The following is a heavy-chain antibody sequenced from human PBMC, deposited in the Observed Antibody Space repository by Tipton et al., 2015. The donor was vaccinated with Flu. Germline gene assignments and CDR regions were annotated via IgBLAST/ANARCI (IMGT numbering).Heavy chain of an antibody. D-gene: IGHD3-22*01. CDR2: MYYSGST. Sequence: TLSLTCTVSGDSISSYYWSWIRQPPGKGLEWIGYMYYSGSTKYNPSLKRRVTISMDTSKNQFSLKLTSVTAADTAVYYCARDLKWSSAYYNPFGYWGQGTLVTVSS. J-gene: IGHJ4*02. V-gene: IGHV4-59*01. CDR3: ARDLKWSSAYYNPFGY. CDR1: GDSISSYY.